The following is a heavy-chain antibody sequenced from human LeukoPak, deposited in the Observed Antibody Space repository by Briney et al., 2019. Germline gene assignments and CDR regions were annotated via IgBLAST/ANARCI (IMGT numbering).Heavy chain of an antibody. Sequence: SETLSLTCTVSGGSISSGDYYWSWIRQPPGKGLEWIGYIYYSGSTYYNPSLKSRVTISVDTSKNQFSLKLSSVTAADTAVYYCARLKYNSPWWFDPWGQGTLVTVSS. V-gene: IGHV4-30-4*08. D-gene: IGHD1-14*01. CDR1: GGSISSGDYY. J-gene: IGHJ5*02. CDR3: ARLKYNSPWWFDP. CDR2: IYYSGST.